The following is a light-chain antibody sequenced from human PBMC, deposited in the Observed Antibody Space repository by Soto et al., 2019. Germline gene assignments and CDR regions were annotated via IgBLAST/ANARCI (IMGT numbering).Light chain of an antibody. Sequence: DIHLTQSPSALSASVGYIVSITCLASQGISNYLAWYQQKPGKVPKIRIYAASTLQSGVPSRFSGSGSGTDFTLTISSLQPEDVATYYCQKYNSAPLTFGGGTKVDIK. J-gene: IGKJ4*01. V-gene: IGKV1-27*01. CDR1: QGISNY. CDR3: QKYNSAPLT. CDR2: AAS.